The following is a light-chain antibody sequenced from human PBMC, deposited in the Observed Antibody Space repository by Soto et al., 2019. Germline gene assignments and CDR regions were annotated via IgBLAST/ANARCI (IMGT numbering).Light chain of an antibody. Sequence: DIQMTQSPSSLSASVGDRVTITYRASQGISNYLAWYQQKPGKVPKLLIYAASTLQSVVPARFSGSGSGTDFTLTIRSLQTEDVATYYCKTYNSAPRTFGQGTKVDIK. CDR3: KTYNSAPRT. CDR2: AAS. J-gene: IGKJ1*01. V-gene: IGKV1-27*01. CDR1: QGISNY.